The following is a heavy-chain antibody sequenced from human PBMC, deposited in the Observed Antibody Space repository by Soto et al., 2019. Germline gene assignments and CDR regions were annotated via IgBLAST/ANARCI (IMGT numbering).Heavy chain of an antibody. Sequence: SETLSLTCTVSGGSISSYYWSWIRQPPGKGLEWIGYIYYSGSTNYNPSLKSRVTISVDTSKNQFSLKLSSVTAADTAVYYCARVGGILWFGELNYGMDVWGQGTTVTVSS. CDR1: GGSISSYY. CDR2: IYYSGST. D-gene: IGHD3-10*01. J-gene: IGHJ6*02. CDR3: ARVGGILWFGELNYGMDV. V-gene: IGHV4-59*01.